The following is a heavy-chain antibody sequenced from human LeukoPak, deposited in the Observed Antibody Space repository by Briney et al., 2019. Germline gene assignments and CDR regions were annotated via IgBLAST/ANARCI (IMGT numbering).Heavy chain of an antibody. CDR3: ARSNGPTTADHYYYGMDV. CDR2: IYYSGST. J-gene: IGHJ6*02. D-gene: IGHD4-17*01. Sequence: SETLSPTCTVSGGSISSSSYYWGWIRQPPGKGLEWIGSIYYSGSTYYNPSLKSRVTISVDTSKNQFSLKLSSVTAADTAVYYCARSNGPTTADHYYYGMDVWGQGTTVTVSS. CDR1: GGSISSSSYY. V-gene: IGHV4-39*01.